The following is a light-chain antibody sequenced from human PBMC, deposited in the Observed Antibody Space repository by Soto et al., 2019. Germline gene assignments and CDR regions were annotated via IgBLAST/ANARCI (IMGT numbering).Light chain of an antibody. Sequence: QSVLTQSPSASASLGASVKLTYTLSSGHSSYAIAWHQQQPEKGPRYLMKLNSDGSHSKGDGIPDRFSGSSSGAERYLTISSLQSEDEADYYCQTWGTGIQDVVFGGGTKLTVL. CDR3: QTWGTGIQDVV. V-gene: IGLV4-69*01. CDR1: SGHSSYA. CDR2: LNSDGSH. J-gene: IGLJ2*01.